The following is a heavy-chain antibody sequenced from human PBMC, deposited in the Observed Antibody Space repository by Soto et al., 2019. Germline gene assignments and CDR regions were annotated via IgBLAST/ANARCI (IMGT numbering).Heavy chain of an antibody. D-gene: IGHD3-22*01. V-gene: IGHV1-69*13. CDR3: ARVRDSVNYDY. J-gene: IGHJ4*02. Sequence: GASVKVSCKASGGTLSSYAISWVRQAPGQGLEWMGGIIPIFGTANYAQKFQGRVTITADESTSTAYMELSSLRSEDAAVYYCARVRDSVNYDYWGQGTLVTVSS. CDR2: IIPIFGTA. CDR1: GGTLSSYA.